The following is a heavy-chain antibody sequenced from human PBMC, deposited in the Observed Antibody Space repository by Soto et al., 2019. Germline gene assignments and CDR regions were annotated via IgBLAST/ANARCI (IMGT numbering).Heavy chain of an antibody. J-gene: IGHJ6*02. CDR3: ARVNGITMIVVVNHHYYGMDV. Sequence: PGGALRLSCAASGFTFSSYWMSWVRQAPGKGLEWVANIKQDGSEKYYVDSVKGRFTISRDNAKNSLYLQMKSPRAEDTAVYYCARVNGITMIVVVNHHYYGMDVWGQGTTVTVS. V-gene: IGHV3-7*03. D-gene: IGHD3-22*01. CDR2: IKQDGSEK. CDR1: GFTFSSYW.